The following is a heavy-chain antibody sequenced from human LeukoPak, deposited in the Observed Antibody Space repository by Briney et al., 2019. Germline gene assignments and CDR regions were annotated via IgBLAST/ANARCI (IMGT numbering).Heavy chain of an antibody. J-gene: IGHJ1*01. CDR1: GYTFTGYY. D-gene: IGHD6-13*01. CDR3: ARVLSYGYSSSWYRGYFQH. CDR2: LNPNSGGT. V-gene: IGHV1-2*02. Sequence: ASVKVSCKASGYTFTGYYMHWVRQAPGQGLECMGWLNPNSGGTNYAQKFQGRVTMTRDTSISTAYMELSRLRSDDTAVYYCARVLSYGYSSSWYRGYFQHWGQGTLVTVSS.